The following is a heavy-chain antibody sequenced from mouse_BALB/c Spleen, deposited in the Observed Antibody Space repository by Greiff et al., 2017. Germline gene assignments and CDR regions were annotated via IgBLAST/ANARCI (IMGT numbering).Heavy chain of an antibody. CDR1: GFTFSSFG. Sequence: EVQLVESGGGLVQPGGSRKLSCAASGFTFSSFGMHWVRQAPEKGLEWVAYISSGSSTIYYADTVKGRFTISRDNPKNTLFLQMTSLRSEDTAMYYCARYGYDGRGRGYAMDYWGQGTSVTVSS. V-gene: IGHV5-17*02. J-gene: IGHJ4*01. CDR2: ISSGSSTI. CDR3: ARYGYDGRGRGYAMDY. D-gene: IGHD2-2*01.